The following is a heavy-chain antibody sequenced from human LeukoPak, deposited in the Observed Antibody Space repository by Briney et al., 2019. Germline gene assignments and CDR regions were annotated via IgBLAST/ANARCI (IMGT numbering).Heavy chain of an antibody. Sequence: GGSLRLSCAASGFTFSSYAMHWVRQAPGKGLEWVAVISYDGSNKYYADSVKGRFTISRDNSKNTLYLQMNSLRAEDTAVYYCARDLAYYDFWSGSDYWGQGTLVTVSS. D-gene: IGHD3-3*01. CDR3: ARDLAYYDFWSGSDY. CDR1: GFTFSSYA. CDR2: ISYDGSNK. J-gene: IGHJ4*02. V-gene: IGHV3-30-3*01.